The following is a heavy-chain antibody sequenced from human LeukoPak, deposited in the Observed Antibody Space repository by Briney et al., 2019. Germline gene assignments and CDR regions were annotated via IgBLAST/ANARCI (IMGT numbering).Heavy chain of an antibody. V-gene: IGHV3-11*05. CDR2: ISGDSTYT. D-gene: IGHD2-21*01. J-gene: IGHJ4*02. CDR1: GFTFHDYY. Sequence: GGSLRLSCAASGFTFHDYYMAWVRQVPGKGPEWVAHISGDSTYTNYVDSVKGRFTISRDNAKNSVSLHMNSLGAEYTAGYFCAKGAYCGAYCYPYYFDYWGQGALVTVS. CDR3: AKGAYCGAYCYPYYFDY.